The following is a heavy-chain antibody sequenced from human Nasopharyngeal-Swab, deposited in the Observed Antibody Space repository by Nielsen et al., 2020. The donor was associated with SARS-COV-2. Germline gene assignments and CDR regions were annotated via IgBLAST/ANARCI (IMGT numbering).Heavy chain of an antibody. Sequence: GGALRLTWAASGFTCSSYWMSWVRQAPGKGLEWVANIKQDGSEKYYVDSVKGRFTISRDNAKNSLYLQMNSLRAEDTAVYYCARAIIGYSDAFDIWGQGTMVTVSS. J-gene: IGHJ3*02. V-gene: IGHV3-7*01. CDR2: IKQDGSEK. CDR3: ARAIIGYSDAFDI. CDR1: GFTCSSYW. D-gene: IGHD3-22*01.